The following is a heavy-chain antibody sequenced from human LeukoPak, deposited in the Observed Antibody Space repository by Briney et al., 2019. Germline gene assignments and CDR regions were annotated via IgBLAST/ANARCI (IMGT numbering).Heavy chain of an antibody. D-gene: IGHD4-11*01. Sequence: SETLSLTCAVYGGSFSGYYWSWIRQPPGKGLEWIGEINHSGSTNYNPSLKSRVTISVDTSKNQFSLKLSSVTAADTAVYYCARGHYMVGYFDLWGRGTLVTVSS. CDR1: GGSFSGYY. CDR3: ARGHYMVGYFDL. J-gene: IGHJ2*01. CDR2: INHSGST. V-gene: IGHV4-34*01.